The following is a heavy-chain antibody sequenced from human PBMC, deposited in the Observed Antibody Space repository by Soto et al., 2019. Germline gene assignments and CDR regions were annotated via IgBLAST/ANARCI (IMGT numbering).Heavy chain of an antibody. D-gene: IGHD6-13*01. J-gene: IGHJ3*02. CDR1: GFTFSSYA. V-gene: IGHV3-23*01. CDR3: AKSLYSSSWYDAFDI. Sequence: GGSLRLSCAASGFTFSSYAMSWVRQAPGKGLEWVSAISGSGGSTYYADSVKGRFTISRDNSKNTLYLQMNSLRAEDSAVYYCAKSLYSSSWYDAFDIWGQGTMVTVSS. CDR2: ISGSGGST.